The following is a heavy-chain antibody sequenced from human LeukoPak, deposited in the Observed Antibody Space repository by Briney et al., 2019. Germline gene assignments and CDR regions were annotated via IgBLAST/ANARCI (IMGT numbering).Heavy chain of an antibody. V-gene: IGHV3-23*01. CDR1: GFTFSSYP. CDR2: ISNGGNT. Sequence: PGGSLRLSCAASGFTFSSYPMNWVRQAPGKGLEWVSAISNGGNTFYADSVRGRFTISRDNAKNTVYLQMNSLRTEDTAVYYCARGLPNYYGMDVWGQGTTVTVSS. CDR3: ARGLPNYYGMDV. J-gene: IGHJ6*02.